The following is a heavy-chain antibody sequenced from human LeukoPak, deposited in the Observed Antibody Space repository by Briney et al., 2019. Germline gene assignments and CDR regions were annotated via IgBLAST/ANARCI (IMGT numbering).Heavy chain of an antibody. J-gene: IGHJ4*02. CDR3: VKDSPPRYSGSPPAY. D-gene: IGHD1-26*01. V-gene: IGHV3-7*03. Sequence: GGSLRLSCAASGFTFSSYRMSWVRQAPGKGLKWVPNINKDGGEKYYVDSVKGRFTISRDNAKNSLYLQMNSLRADDTAVYYCVKDSPPRYSGSPPAYWGQGTLVTVSS. CDR1: GFTFSSYR. CDR2: INKDGGEK.